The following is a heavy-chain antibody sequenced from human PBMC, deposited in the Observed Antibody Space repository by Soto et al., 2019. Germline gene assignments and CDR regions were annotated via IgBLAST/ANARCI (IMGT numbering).Heavy chain of an antibody. Sequence: GASVKVSCKAPGDTFTSYYLNWVRQAPGQGLEWMGVINPHGGSTKYAQKSQGRVTMTRDTSRSTVYMELRSLRSDDTAIYYCARSSGGNFGIIIEGSNWFDPWGQGTLVTVSS. CDR2: INPHGGST. J-gene: IGHJ5*02. V-gene: IGHV1-46*01. CDR1: GDTFTSYY. D-gene: IGHD3-3*01. CDR3: ARSSGGNFGIIIEGSNWFDP.